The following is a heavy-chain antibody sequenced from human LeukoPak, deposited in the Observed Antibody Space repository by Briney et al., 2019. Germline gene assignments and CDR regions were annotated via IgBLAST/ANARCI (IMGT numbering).Heavy chain of an antibody. D-gene: IGHD6-19*01. CDR2: IYYSGST. CDR1: GCSISSYY. V-gene: IGHV4-59*01. J-gene: IGHJ5*02. CDR3: ARGYSSGWYDGWFDP. Sequence: SETLSLTCTVSGCSISSYYWSWIRQPPGKGLEWIGYIYYSGSTNYNPSLKSRVTISVDTSKNQFSLKLSSVTAADTAVYYCARGYSSGWYDGWFDPWGQGTLVAVSS.